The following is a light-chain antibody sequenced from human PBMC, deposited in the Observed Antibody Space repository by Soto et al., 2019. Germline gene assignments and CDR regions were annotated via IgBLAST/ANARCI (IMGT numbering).Light chain of an antibody. J-gene: IGKJ5*01. CDR3: QQRSVWPPSIT. CDR1: QSVSSS. Sequence: EVVLTQSPATLSLSPGERATLSCRASQSVSSSLAWYQQKPGQAPSLLIFDASTRATGIPARFSGSGSETDFTLTISSLEPEDVAVYYCQQRSVWPPSITFGQGTRLEIK. CDR2: DAS. V-gene: IGKV3-11*01.